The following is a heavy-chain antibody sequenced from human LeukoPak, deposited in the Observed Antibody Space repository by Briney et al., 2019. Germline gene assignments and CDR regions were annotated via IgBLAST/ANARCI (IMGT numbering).Heavy chain of an antibody. J-gene: IGHJ4*02. CDR1: GFTFSSYE. D-gene: IGHD3-22*01. CDR3: ARETYYYDSSGYYPYYFDY. CDR2: ISSSGSTI. Sequence: GGSLRLSCAAFGFTFSSYEINWVRQAPGKGPEWVSYISSSGSTIYYADSVKGRFTISRDNAKNSLYLQMNSLRAEDTAVYYCARETYYYDSSGYYPYYFDYWGQGTLVTVSS. V-gene: IGHV3-48*03.